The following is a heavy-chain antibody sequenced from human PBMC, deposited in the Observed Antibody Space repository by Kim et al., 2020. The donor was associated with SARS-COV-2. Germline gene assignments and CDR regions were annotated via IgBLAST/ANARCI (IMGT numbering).Heavy chain of an antibody. J-gene: IGHJ5*02. CDR3: ARGYVVVAATSKYNWFDP. V-gene: IGHV4-34*01. CDR1: GGSFSGYY. D-gene: IGHD2-15*01. CDR2: INHSGST. Sequence: SETLSLTCAVYGGSFSGYYWSWIRQPPGKGLEWIGEINHSGSTNYNPSLKSRVTISVDTSKNQFSLKLSSVTAADTAVYYCARGYVVVAATSKYNWFDP.